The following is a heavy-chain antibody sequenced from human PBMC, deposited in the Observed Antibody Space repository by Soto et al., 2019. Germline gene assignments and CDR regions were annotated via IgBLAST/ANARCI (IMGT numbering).Heavy chain of an antibody. J-gene: IGHJ3*02. CDR1: GFTFSSYA. CDR2: ISGSGGTT. D-gene: IGHD6-19*01. CDR3: AKTANGWFSAFDI. V-gene: IGHV3-23*01. Sequence: EVQLLESGGGLVQPGGSLRLSCAASGFTFSSYAMSWVRQAPGKGQEWVSAISGSGGTTYYADSVKGRFTFSRDNSKNTLYLQMNSLRAEDIAVYYCAKTANGWFSAFDIWGQGTMVTVSS.